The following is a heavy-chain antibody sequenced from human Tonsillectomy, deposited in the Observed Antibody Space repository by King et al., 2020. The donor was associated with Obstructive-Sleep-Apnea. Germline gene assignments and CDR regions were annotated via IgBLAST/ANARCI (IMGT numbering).Heavy chain of an antibody. CDR2: ISTYNGNT. D-gene: IGHD4-17*01. Sequence: QLVQSGAEVKKPGASVKVSCKASGYTFMTYGITWVRQAPGQGLEWMGWISTYNGNTNYAQKVQDRVTMTTDTSTSTAYMELRSLSSDDTAVYYCARDHLGDYVEVYYYSYGMDVWGQGTTVTVSS. V-gene: IGHV1-18*01. CDR3: ARDHLGDYVEVYYYSYGMDV. CDR1: GYTFMTYG. J-gene: IGHJ6*02.